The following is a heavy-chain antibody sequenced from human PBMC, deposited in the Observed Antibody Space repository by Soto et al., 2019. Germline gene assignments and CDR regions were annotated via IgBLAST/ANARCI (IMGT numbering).Heavy chain of an antibody. V-gene: IGHV3-74*01. CDR1: GFTFSSYI. CDR3: ARDREWVIFDP. CDR2: ITTDGSTT. Sequence: PGGSLRLSCAASGFTFSSYIMHWVRQTPGKGLVWVSRITTDGSTTTYADSVRGRFTISRDNAKNTLYLQMNSLSAEDTAVYYCARDREWVIFDPWGQGTLVTVSS. D-gene: IGHD3-3*01. J-gene: IGHJ5*02.